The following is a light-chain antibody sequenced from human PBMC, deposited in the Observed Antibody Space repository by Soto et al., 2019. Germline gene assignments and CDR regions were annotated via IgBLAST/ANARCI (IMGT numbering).Light chain of an antibody. V-gene: IGKV3-20*01. CDR2: SSS. Sequence: EFVVTQSRGTLPLSQGEGATLSYRASHSVTSRYLPSYRQKPGQAPRLLIYSSSSRATGIPDRFSGSGSGTDFTLTISRVEPEDSAVYYCQQYGYSFWPFGQGTKADIK. CDR3: QQYGYSFWP. CDR1: HSVTSRY. J-gene: IGKJ1*01.